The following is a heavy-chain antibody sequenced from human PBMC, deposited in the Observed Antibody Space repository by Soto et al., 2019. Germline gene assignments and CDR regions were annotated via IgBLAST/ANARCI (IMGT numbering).Heavy chain of an antibody. V-gene: IGHV4-39*01. J-gene: IGHJ4*02. CDR3: ERGVLNATTSEAFDY. CDR2: IYYIGVT. Sequence: SETLSLTCTVSGGSISSGGYYWSWILQPPGKGLECIGSIYYIGVTYHNPSLKSRFTISADTSKNQFSLKLTSVIAADTAVYYCERGVLNATTSEAFDYWGQGTLVTVSS. CDR1: GGSISSGGYY. D-gene: IGHD1-7*01.